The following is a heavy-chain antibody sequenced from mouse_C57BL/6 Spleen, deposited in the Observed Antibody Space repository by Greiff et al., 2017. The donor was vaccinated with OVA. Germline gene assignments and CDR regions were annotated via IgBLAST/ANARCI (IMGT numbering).Heavy chain of an antibody. CDR1: GYAFSSSW. CDR3: ARSVNYYGSSPFDY. CDR2: IYPGDGAT. V-gene: IGHV1-82*01. D-gene: IGHD1-1*01. Sequence: QVQLKQSGPELVKPGASVKISCKASGYAFSSSWMNWVKQRPGKGLEWIGRIYPGDGATNYNGKFKGKATLTADKSSSTAYMQLSSLTSEDSAVYFCARSVNYYGSSPFDYWGQGTTLTVSS. J-gene: IGHJ2*01.